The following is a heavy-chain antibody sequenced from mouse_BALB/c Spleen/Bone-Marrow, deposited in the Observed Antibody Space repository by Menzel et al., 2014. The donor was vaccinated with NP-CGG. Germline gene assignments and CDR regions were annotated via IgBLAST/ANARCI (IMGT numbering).Heavy chain of an antibody. J-gene: IGHJ2*01. D-gene: IGHD2-2*01. Sequence: DVKLVESGAELVKPGASVKLSCTASGFTINDNYMHWVKQRPEQGLEWIGRIDPANGNTNYDQKFQGKGSLTADTSSNTASLHRRSLTSQDTLVYYGSRYVYGSYCDYWGQGTTLTVSS. V-gene: IGHV14-3*02. CDR1: GFTINDNY. CDR2: IDPANGNT. CDR3: SRYVYGSYCDY.